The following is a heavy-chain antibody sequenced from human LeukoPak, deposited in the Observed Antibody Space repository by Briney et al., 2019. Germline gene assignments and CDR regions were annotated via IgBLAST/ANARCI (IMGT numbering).Heavy chain of an antibody. J-gene: IGHJ4*02. CDR1: GFIFSSYA. D-gene: IGHD2-8*01. CDR3: ARARSRINDVCHGDFDY. Sequence: GGSLRLYCAASGFIFSSYAMSWVGQAPGKGLEWVSTISGCGGSTYYADSVKGRFTISRDNSKNTVYLQMNSLRAEDTAVYYCARARSRINDVCHGDFDYCGQRTLVTVSS. V-gene: IGHV3-23*01. CDR2: ISGCGGST.